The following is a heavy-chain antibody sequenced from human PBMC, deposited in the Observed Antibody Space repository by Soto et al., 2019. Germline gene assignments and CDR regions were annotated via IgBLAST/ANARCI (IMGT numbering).Heavy chain of an antibody. CDR2: IKQDGSEK. CDR1: GFTFSSYA. V-gene: IGHV3-7*03. Sequence: EVQLLESGGGLVQPGGSLRLSCAASGFTFSSYAMSWVRQAPGKGLEWVANIKQDGSEKYYVDSVKGRFTISRDNAKNSLYLQMNSLRAEDTAVYYCARRGLYFDLWGRGTLVTVSS. D-gene: IGHD3-16*01. J-gene: IGHJ2*01. CDR3: ARRGLYFDL.